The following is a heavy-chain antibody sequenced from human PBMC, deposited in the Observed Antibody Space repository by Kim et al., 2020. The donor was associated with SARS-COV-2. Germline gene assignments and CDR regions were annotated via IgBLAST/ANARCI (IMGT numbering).Heavy chain of an antibody. CDR2: IRQRGTEK. CDR3: ARARTRTTLLFY. J-gene: IGHJ4*02. Sequence: GGSLRLSCAASGFPFSDHWMRWVRQAPGKGLEWVANIRQRGTEKYYVDSVKGRFTISRDNAKNSVYLQMNSLRAEDTAVYYCARARTRTTLLFYWGQATLVAVSS. D-gene: IGHD1-7*01. V-gene: IGHV3-7*03. CDR1: GFPFSDHW.